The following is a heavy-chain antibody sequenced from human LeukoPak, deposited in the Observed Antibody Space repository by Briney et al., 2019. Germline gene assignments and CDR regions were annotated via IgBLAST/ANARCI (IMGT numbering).Heavy chain of an antibody. CDR2: ISSGSST. Sequence: GGSLRLSCAASGFAVSSHYMTWVRQAPGKELEWVSLISSGSSTYYADSVKGRFTISRDNSKNTLYLQLNSLRADDTAVYYCARRRSKAYENWGQGTLVTVSS. J-gene: IGHJ4*02. CDR1: GFAVSSHY. V-gene: IGHV3-53*01. CDR3: ARRRSKAYEN. D-gene: IGHD3-22*01.